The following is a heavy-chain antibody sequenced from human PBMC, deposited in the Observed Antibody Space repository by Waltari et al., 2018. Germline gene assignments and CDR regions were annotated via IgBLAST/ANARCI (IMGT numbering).Heavy chain of an antibody. J-gene: IGHJ4*02. Sequence: QVQLQESGPGLVKPSETLSLTCAVSGYSTSSGYYWGWIRQPPGKGLEWIGSIYHSGSTYDHPSLKSRVTISVDTSKNQFSLKLSAVTAADTAVYYCARHPPYSSSWYGRPEYTSEYVHFDYWGQGTLVTVSS. CDR1: GYSTSSGYY. CDR3: ARHPPYSSSWYGRPEYTSEYVHFDY. D-gene: IGHD6-13*01. V-gene: IGHV4-38-2*01. CDR2: IYHSGST.